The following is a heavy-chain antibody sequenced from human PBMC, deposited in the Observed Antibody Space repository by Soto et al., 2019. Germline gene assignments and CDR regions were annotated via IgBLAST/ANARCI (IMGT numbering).Heavy chain of an antibody. CDR1: GGTFSSYA. V-gene: IGHV1-69*01. D-gene: IGHD1-26*01. CDR3: ASPAHIVGATGYFQH. Sequence: QVQLVQSGAEVKKPGSSVKVSCKASGGTFSSYAISWVRQAPGQGLEWMGGIIPIFGTANYAQKFQGRVTITADESTSTAYMELSSLRSEDTAVYYGASPAHIVGATGYFQHWGQGTLVTVSS. J-gene: IGHJ1*01. CDR2: IIPIFGTA.